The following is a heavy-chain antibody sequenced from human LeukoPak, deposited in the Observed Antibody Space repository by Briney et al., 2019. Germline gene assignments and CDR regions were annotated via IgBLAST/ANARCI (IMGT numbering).Heavy chain of an antibody. D-gene: IGHD3-22*01. CDR2: INPNSGGT. V-gene: IGHV1-2*06. CDR3: ARVGYYESSGYYEY. CDR1: GYTLTDYY. J-gene: IGHJ4*02. Sequence: ASVKVSCKAAGYTLTDYYMHWVRQAPGQGLEWMGRINPNSGGTNYAQKFQGRVTMTRDTSIGTVYMELSRLRSDDTAVYYCARVGYYESSGYYEYWGQGTLVTVSS.